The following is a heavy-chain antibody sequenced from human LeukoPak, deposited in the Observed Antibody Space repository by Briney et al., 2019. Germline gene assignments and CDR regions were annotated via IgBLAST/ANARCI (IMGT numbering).Heavy chain of an antibody. CDR3: ARGGWNKFDY. Sequence: SETLSLTCTVAGGSISSYYWSWIRQLPGKGLEWIGYIYYSGSTNYNPSLKSRVTISVATSKNQFSLKLSSVTAADTAVYYCARGGWNKFDYWGQGTLVTVSS. D-gene: IGHD3-22*01. CDR2: IYYSGST. CDR1: GGSISSYY. V-gene: IGHV4-59*01. J-gene: IGHJ4*02.